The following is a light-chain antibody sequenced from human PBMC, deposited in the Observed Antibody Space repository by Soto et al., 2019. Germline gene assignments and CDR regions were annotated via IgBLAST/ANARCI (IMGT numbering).Light chain of an antibody. J-gene: IGLJ1*01. CDR3: AAWDDSLSGSYV. V-gene: IGLV1-47*01. CDR1: SSNIGSNY. Sequence: QSVLTQPPSASGTPGQRVTISCSGSSSNIGSNYVYWYQQLPGTAPKLLIYRNNQRPSGVPDRFSGSKSGTSASLAISVLRSEDEADYYCAAWDDSLSGSYVFGTGTKLTVL. CDR2: RNN.